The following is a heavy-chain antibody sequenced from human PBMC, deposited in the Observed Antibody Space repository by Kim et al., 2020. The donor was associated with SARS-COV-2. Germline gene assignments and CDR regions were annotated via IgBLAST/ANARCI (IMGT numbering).Heavy chain of an antibody. Sequence: GGSLRLSCAASGFTFSSYGMHWVRQAPGKGLEWVAVISYDGSNKYYADSVKGRFTISRDNSKNTLYLQMNSLRAEDTAVYYCAKGRYYDSSGSATFDYWGQGTLVTVSS. D-gene: IGHD3-22*01. J-gene: IGHJ4*02. CDR3: AKGRYYDSSGSATFDY. CDR2: ISYDGSNK. CDR1: GFTFSSYG. V-gene: IGHV3-30*18.